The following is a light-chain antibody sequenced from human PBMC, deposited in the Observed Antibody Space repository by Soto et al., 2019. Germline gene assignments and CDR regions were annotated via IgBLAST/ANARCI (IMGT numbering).Light chain of an antibody. CDR1: QSISTW. J-gene: IGKJ4*01. Sequence: DILMTQSPSTLSASVGDRVTITCRASQSISTWLAWYQQKPGKAPKVLISEASTLQSGVPSRFSGSGSGTEFTLTFSSLQADDFANYYYQEYSRYFGGGTKVEIK. CDR3: QEYSRY. V-gene: IGKV1-5*01. CDR2: EAS.